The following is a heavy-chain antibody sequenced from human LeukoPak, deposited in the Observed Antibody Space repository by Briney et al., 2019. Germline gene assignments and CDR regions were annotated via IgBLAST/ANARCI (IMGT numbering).Heavy chain of an antibody. CDR3: ARGEGGYNYAF. CDR1: GFNFTAYW. CDR2: SHPINSDT. D-gene: IGHD5-24*01. Sequence: GESLKISCKGSGFNFTAYWIAWVRQMPGKGLEWMGISHPINSDTKYSPSFQGQVTISADKSSSTAYLQWNSLKASDTAIYYCARGEGGYNYAFWGQGTLVSVSS. V-gene: IGHV5-51*01. J-gene: IGHJ4*02.